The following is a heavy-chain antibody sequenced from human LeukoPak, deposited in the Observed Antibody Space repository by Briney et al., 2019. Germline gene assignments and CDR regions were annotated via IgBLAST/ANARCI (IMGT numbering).Heavy chain of an antibody. Sequence: GGSLRLSCAVSGFTFSSYWMSWVRQAPGKGLEWVANIKQDGSEKYYVDSVKGRFTISRDNAKNSLFLQMNSLRAEDTAVYYCAKFPLTSTGFFDYWGQGTLVTVSS. D-gene: IGHD4-17*01. CDR2: IKQDGSEK. J-gene: IGHJ4*02. CDR1: GFTFSSYW. V-gene: IGHV3-7*01. CDR3: AKFPLTSTGFFDY.